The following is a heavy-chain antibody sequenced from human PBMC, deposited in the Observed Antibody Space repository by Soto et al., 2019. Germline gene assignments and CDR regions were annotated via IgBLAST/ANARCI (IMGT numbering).Heavy chain of an antibody. CDR1: EFTFSNHG. V-gene: IGHV3-30*18. Sequence: ESGGGVVQPGRSLRLSCAASEFTFSNHGMHWVRQAPGNGPEWVAVISSGGSNKHYADSVKSRFTISRDNSNTTLYLQMNSLRAEDTAVFYCAKEVWTAVIDLTNWYFYLWGRGTRVTVSS. D-gene: IGHD2-21*01. CDR3: AKEVWTAVIDLTNWYFYL. J-gene: IGHJ2*01. CDR2: ISSGGSNK.